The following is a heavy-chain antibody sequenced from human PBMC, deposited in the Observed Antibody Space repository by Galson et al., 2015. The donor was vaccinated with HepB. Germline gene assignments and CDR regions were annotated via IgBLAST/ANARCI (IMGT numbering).Heavy chain of an antibody. CDR2: IKQGGSEK. CDR1: GFTYNNYW. D-gene: IGHD5-18*01. V-gene: IGHV3-7*03. CDR3: ARGWDTDVTSNFDY. Sequence: SLRLSCAVSGFTYNNYWMSWVRQAPGMGLEWVANIKQGGSEKYYVDSVEGRFTVSRDNAKKTLYLDMNALSVEDTAVYYCARGWDTDVTSNFDYWGQGALVTVSS. J-gene: IGHJ4*02.